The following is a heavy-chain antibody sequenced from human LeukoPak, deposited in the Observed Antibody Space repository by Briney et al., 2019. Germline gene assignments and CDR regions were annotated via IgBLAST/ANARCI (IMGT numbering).Heavy chain of an antibody. D-gene: IGHD4-17*01. CDR2: ISYDGSNK. Sequence: GRSLRLSCAASGFTFSSYGMHWVRQAPGKGLEGVAVISYDGSNKYYADSVKGRFTISRDNSKNTLYLQMNSLRAEDTAVYYCANNNGDYGTFDYWGQGTLVTVSS. J-gene: IGHJ4*02. CDR3: ANNNGDYGTFDY. CDR1: GFTFSSYG. V-gene: IGHV3-30*18.